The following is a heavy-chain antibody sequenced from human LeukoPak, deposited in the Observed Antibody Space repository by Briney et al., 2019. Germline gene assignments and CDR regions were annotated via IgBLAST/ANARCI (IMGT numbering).Heavy chain of an antibody. Sequence: SQTLSLTCAISGDSVSRNNAGWNWIRQSPSRGLEWLGRTYYRSKWYSDFAPSVRNRITISPDTSKNQFSLQLNSVTPEDTAVYYCAMGLPGDAFDIWGQGTMVTVSS. CDR1: GDSVSRNNAG. J-gene: IGHJ3*02. V-gene: IGHV6-1*01. CDR2: TYYRSKWYS. CDR3: AMGLPGDAFDI. D-gene: IGHD5/OR15-5a*01.